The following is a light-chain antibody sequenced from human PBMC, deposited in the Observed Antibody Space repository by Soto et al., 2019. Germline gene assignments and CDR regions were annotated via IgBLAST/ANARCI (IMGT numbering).Light chain of an antibody. V-gene: IGLV1-44*01. CDR1: SSNIGSNT. Sequence: QSVLTQPPSASGTPGQRVTISCSGGSSNIGSNTVNWYQHLSGTAPKLLIYSSDQRPSGVPDRFSGSKSGTSASLAISGLQSEDEADYYWAAWDDSLKGVLFGGGTKLTVL. CDR2: SSD. J-gene: IGLJ2*01. CDR3: AAWDDSLKGVL.